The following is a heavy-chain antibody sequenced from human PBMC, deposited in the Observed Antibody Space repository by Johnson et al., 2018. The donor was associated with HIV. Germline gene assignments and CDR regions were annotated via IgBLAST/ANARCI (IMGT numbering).Heavy chain of an antibody. CDR3: ARDSGQQLADAFDI. V-gene: IGHV3-30*02. CDR1: GFTFSNYG. J-gene: IGHJ3*02. D-gene: IGHD6-6*01. CDR2: IRYDGTNK. Sequence: QEQLVESGGGVVQPGGSLRLSCAASGFTFSNYGMHWVRQAPGKGLEWVAFIRYDGTNKYYADSVKGRFTISRDNSKNTLYLQMNSLRAEDTAVYYCARDSGQQLADAFDIWGQGTMVTVSS.